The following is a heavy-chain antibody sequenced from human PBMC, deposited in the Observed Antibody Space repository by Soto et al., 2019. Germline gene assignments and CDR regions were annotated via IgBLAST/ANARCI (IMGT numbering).Heavy chain of an antibody. D-gene: IGHD3-10*01. CDR2: ISAYNGNK. V-gene: IGHV1-18*01. CDR1: GYTFTSAG. Sequence: QVQLVQSGAEVKNPGTSVKVSCKASGYTFTSAGISWVRQAPGQGLEWMGWISAYNGNKKYAQKVQGRVTMTTDTSTSTAYMELRSLTSDDTVVYYCARDLDGSGSYYTDYWGQGTLVTVSA. J-gene: IGHJ4*02. CDR3: ARDLDGSGSYYTDY.